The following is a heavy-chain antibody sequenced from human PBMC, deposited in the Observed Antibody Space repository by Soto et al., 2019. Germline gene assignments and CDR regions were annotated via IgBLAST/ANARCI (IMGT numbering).Heavy chain of an antibody. Sequence: HVTLKESGPVLVKPTETLTLTCTVSGFSLSNGKVGVSWIRQPPGKALEWLAHIFSNDEKSYRTSLKSRLTISEDTSKSQVVLTMPNVDPVDTATYYCARILFGRSVAGGYFYMYVWGKGTTVTVSS. D-gene: IGHD6-19*01. CDR2: IFSNDEK. V-gene: IGHV2-26*01. J-gene: IGHJ6*03. CDR1: GFSLSNGKVG. CDR3: ARILFGRSVAGGYFYMYV.